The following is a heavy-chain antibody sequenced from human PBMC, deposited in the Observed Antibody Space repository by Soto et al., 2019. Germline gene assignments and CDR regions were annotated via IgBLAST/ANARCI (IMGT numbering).Heavy chain of an antibody. CDR1: GGSISSSNW. J-gene: IGHJ6*02. Sequence: QVQLQESGPGLVKPSGTLSLTCAVSGGSISSSNWWSWVRQPPGKGLEWIGEIFHNGTTYSNPSLTGRVTMSVDKSKNQFSLNLTSVTAAATAVYYCASRTYAMDVWGQGTTVTVSS. CDR2: IFHNGTT. V-gene: IGHV4-4*02. CDR3: ASRTYAMDV.